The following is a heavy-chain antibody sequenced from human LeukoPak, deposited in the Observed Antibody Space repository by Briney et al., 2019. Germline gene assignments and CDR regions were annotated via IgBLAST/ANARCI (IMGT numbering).Heavy chain of an antibody. CDR3: ARGPPNDAFDI. CDR1: GYTFTSYY. V-gene: IGHV1-46*01. J-gene: IGHJ3*02. CDR2: INPSGGST. Sequence: VASVKVSCRASGYTFTSYYMHWVRQAPGQGLEWMGIINPSGGSTSYAQKFQGRVTMTRDTSTSTVCMELSSLRSEDTAVYYCARGPPNDAFDIWGQGTMVTVSS.